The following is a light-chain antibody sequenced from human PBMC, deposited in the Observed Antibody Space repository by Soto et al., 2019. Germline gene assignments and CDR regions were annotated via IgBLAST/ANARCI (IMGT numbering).Light chain of an antibody. Sequence: MPHSPATLSLAPGARGTLCSRASESVSSSLAWYQQKAGQPPKLLIYDASSRASGIPSRFSGSGSGTEFTLTISSLQPEDFATYYCQQDNSYPPAFGQGTKVDIK. CDR3: QQDNSYPPA. CDR2: DAS. J-gene: IGKJ1*01. V-gene: IGKV3-15*01. CDR1: ESVSSS.